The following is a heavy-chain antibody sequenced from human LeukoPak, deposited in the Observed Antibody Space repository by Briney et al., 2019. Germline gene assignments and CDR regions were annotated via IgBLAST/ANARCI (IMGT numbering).Heavy chain of an antibody. Sequence: PSETLSLTCTVSGGSINSYYCSWIRQPPGKGLEWIGYIFSTGSTNYNPSLKSRVTISLDTSKNQFSLKLNSVTAADTAVYYCARGLGSWGYYFDYWGQGTLVTVSS. CDR1: GGSINSYY. CDR3: ARGLGSWGYYFDY. CDR2: IFSTGST. V-gene: IGHV4-59*01. D-gene: IGHD6-13*01. J-gene: IGHJ4*02.